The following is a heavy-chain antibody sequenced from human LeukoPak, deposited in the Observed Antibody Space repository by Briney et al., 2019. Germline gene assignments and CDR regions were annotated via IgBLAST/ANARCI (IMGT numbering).Heavy chain of an antibody. J-gene: IGHJ2*01. V-gene: IGHV3-23*01. Sequence: GGSLRLSCAASGFTFTNYAMSWVRQAPGKGLEWVSGITGSGGATFYADSVKGRFDISRDNSENTLNLQMYSLTADDTAVYYCAKRGDCSGNNCYWYFDLWGRGTLVTVSS. D-gene: IGHD2-15*01. CDR1: GFTFTNYA. CDR2: ITGSGGAT. CDR3: AKRGDCSGNNCYWYFDL.